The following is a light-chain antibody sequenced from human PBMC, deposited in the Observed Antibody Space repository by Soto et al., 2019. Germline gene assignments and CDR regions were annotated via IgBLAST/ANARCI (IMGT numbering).Light chain of an antibody. CDR2: EVS. CDR1: SSDVGGYNY. V-gene: IGLV2-8*01. Sequence: QSVLTQPPSASGSPGQSVTISCTGMSSDVGGYNYVSWYQQHPGKAPKLMIYEVSKRPSGVPDRFSGSKSGNTASLTVSVLQAEDEADYYCSSYAGANSVVFGGGTKLTVL. CDR3: SSYAGANSVV. J-gene: IGLJ2*01.